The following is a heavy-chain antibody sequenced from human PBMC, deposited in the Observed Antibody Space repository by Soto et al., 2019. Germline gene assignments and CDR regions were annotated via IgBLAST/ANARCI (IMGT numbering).Heavy chain of an antibody. V-gene: IGHV3-7*03. CDR3: ACWGGHDYNS. CDR2: IRPDGTET. J-gene: IGHJ5*02. CDR1: GFTFTDFY. D-gene: IGHD4-4*01. Sequence: EVQLVQSGGGLVQPGGSLRLSCVGSGFTFTDFYMNWFRQAPGKGLEWVANIRPDGTETNYVESVRGRFTTSGDNAKNSLFLQMNSLRADDTAVYCCACWGGHDYNSWGQGILVTVSS.